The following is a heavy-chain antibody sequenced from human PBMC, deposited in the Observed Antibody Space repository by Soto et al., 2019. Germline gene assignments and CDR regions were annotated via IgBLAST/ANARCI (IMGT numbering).Heavy chain of an antibody. CDR2: IYYSGST. CDR3: ARDGIVYYDSSGPIYYYYGMDV. Sequence: PSETLSLTCTVSGGSISSGGYYWSWIRQHPGKGLEWIGYIYYSGSTYYNPSLKSRVTISVDTSKNQFSLKLSSVTAADTAVYYCARDGIVYYDSSGPIYYYYGMDVWGQGTTVTVSS. V-gene: IGHV4-31*03. J-gene: IGHJ6*02. CDR1: GGSISSGGYY. D-gene: IGHD3-22*01.